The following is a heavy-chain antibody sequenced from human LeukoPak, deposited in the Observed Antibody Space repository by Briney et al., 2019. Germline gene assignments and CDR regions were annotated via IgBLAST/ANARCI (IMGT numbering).Heavy chain of an antibody. Sequence: PGESLKISCKGSGYSFPNYWIGXXXXXPGXXXXXXXIXXPXDSXTXXXXXXQGXXTXSXDXXISTAYLQWSSLKASDTAMYYCARQQGSGAFDIWGQGTMDTVSS. CDR3: ARQQGSGAFDI. D-gene: IGHD6-19*01. V-gene: IGHV5-51*01. CDR2: XXPXDSXT. CDR1: GYSFPNYW. J-gene: IGHJ3*02.